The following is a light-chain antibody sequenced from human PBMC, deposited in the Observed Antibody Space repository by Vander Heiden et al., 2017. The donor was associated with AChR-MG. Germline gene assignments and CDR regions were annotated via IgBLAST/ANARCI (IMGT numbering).Light chain of an antibody. CDR2: DTS. CDR3: QQYKNWPPLT. Sequence: EIVMAQSPATLSVSPGERATLSCRASQSVSTDLAWYQQKPGQAPRLLIDDTSTRATGVPARFSGSGSGTEFTLTISSLQSEDFAVYYCQQYKNWPPLTFGGGTKVEIK. V-gene: IGKV3-15*01. J-gene: IGKJ4*01. CDR1: QSVSTD.